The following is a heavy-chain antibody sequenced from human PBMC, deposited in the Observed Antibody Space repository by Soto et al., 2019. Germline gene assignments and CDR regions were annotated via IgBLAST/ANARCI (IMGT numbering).Heavy chain of an antibody. J-gene: IGHJ6*02. CDR3: ARDGERDTGLNFYYYLHGMDA. D-gene: IGHD1-1*01. CDR2: ISGYNGDT. V-gene: IGHV1-18*04. CDR1: GYTFTNYG. Sequence: ASVKVSCKASGYTFTNYGISWVRQAPGQGPEWMGWISGYNGDTKYAPKLQGRVTMTTDTATSTAYMDLRSLRSDDTAVYYCARDGERDTGLNFYYYLHGMDAWGQGTRVTVSS.